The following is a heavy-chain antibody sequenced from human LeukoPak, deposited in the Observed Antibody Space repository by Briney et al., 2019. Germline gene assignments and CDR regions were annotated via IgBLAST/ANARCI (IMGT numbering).Heavy chain of an antibody. Sequence: SETLSLTCTVSGNSISSGDSYWSWIRQPAGKGLEWIGRIYTSGSTNYNPSLKSRVTMSVDTSKNQFSLKLSSVTAADTAVYYCARADYDIWGFPDYWGQGTLVTVSS. CDR3: ARADYDIWGFPDY. CDR1: GNSISSGDSY. D-gene: IGHD3-9*01. V-gene: IGHV4-61*02. J-gene: IGHJ4*02. CDR2: IYTSGST.